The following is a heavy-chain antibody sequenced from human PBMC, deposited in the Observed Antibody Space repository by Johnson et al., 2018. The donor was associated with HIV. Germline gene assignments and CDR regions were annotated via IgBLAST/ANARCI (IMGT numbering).Heavy chain of an antibody. J-gene: IGHJ3*02. D-gene: IGHD4-23*01. CDR1: GFTFSGYA. V-gene: IGHV3-30*04. Sequence: QEQLVESGGGVVQPGRSRRLSCEVSGFTFSGYAMHWVRQAPGKGLEWVALISFDGSDKYYADSVKGRFTISRDNSKNTVYLQMNSLRPEDTAVYYCAKDFRRFFPTPAAFDIWGQGTMVTVSS. CDR2: ISFDGSDK. CDR3: AKDFRRFFPTPAAFDI.